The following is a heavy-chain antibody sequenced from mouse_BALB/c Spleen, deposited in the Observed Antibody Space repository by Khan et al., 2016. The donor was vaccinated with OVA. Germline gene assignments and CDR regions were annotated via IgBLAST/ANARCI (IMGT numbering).Heavy chain of an antibody. Sequence: EVQLQESGPGLVNPSQSLSLTCTVTGFSITSDYAWNWIRQFPGNKLEWMGYINYSGSTNYNPALKSRISITRDTSKNQFFLQLNSVTTEDTTTFYSARGGSQYNCAIDYWGQGTSVTVSS. V-gene: IGHV3-2*02. CDR3: ARGGSQYNCAIDY. CDR1: GFSITSDYA. J-gene: IGHJ4*01. D-gene: IGHD1-1*02. CDR2: INYSGST.